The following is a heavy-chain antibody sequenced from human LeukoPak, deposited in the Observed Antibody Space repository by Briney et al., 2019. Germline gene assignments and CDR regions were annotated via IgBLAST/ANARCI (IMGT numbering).Heavy chain of an antibody. Sequence: NPGGSLRLSCAASGFTFSSYSMNWVRQAPGKGLEWVSSISSSSSYIYYADSVKGRFTISRDNAKNSLYLQMNSLRAEDTAVYYCAAGFLEWLLQNPSFDYWGQGTLVTVSS. CDR1: GFTFSSYS. V-gene: IGHV3-21*01. CDR2: ISSSSSYI. J-gene: IGHJ4*02. CDR3: AAGFLEWLLQNPSFDY. D-gene: IGHD3-3*01.